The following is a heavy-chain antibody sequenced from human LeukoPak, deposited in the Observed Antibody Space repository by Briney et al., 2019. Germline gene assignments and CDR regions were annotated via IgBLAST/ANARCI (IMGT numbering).Heavy chain of an antibody. CDR3: ARGVIFGVVN. Sequence: SETLSLTCTVSGGSISSSSYYWGWIRQPPGKGLEWIGSIYYSGSTYYNPSLKSRVTISVDTSKNQFSLKLSSVTAADTAVYYCARGVIFGVVNWGQGTLVTVSS. D-gene: IGHD3-3*01. J-gene: IGHJ4*02. V-gene: IGHV4-39*07. CDR2: IYYSGST. CDR1: GGSISSSSYY.